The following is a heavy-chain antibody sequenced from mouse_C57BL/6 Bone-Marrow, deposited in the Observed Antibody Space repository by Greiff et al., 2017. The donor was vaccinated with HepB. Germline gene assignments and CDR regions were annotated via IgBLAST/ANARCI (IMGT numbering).Heavy chain of an antibody. CDR1: GFSLTSYG. Sequence: QVQLKESGPGLVAPSQSLSITCTVSGFSLTSYGVDWVRQTPGKGLEWLGVIWGVGSTNYNSALKSRLSISKDNTKIQVFIKMNSLQTDDTAMYYWAIIYYDYDGYYAMDYWGQGTSVTVSS. CDR2: IWGVGST. CDR3: AIIYYDYDGYYAMDY. J-gene: IGHJ4*01. V-gene: IGHV2-6*01. D-gene: IGHD2-4*01.